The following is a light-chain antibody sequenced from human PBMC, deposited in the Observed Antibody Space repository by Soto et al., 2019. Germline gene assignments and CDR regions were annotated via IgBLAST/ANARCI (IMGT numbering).Light chain of an antibody. Sequence: QTVVTQEPSFSVSPGGTVTLTCGLSSGSVSTGYYPSWYQKTPGQAPRTLIYTTYTRSSGVPDRFSGSILGNKAALTITGAQADDESDYYCALYLGSGVVVFGGGTQLTVL. CDR3: ALYLGSGVVV. J-gene: IGLJ2*01. CDR2: TTY. CDR1: SGSVSTGYY. V-gene: IGLV8-61*01.